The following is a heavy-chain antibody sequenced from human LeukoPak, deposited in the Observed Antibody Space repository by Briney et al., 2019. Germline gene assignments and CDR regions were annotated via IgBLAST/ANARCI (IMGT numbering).Heavy chain of an antibody. V-gene: IGHV3-23*01. CDR1: GFTFSNYA. CDR3: AKDVGLGEVGCGSYYEVFDY. D-gene: IGHD1-26*01. Sequence: GGSLRLSCAASGFTFSNYAMNWGRQPPGKELEWVSTISGTGGSTYYANSVKDRFTTSRDNSKNAIYLQMNSLRAEDTAVYYCAKDVGLGEVGCGSYYEVFDYWGQGTLVTVSS. J-gene: IGHJ4*02. CDR2: ISGTGGST.